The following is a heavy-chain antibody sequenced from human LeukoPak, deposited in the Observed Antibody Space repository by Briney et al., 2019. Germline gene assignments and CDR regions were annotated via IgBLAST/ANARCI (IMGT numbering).Heavy chain of an antibody. V-gene: IGHV3-74*01. CDR1: GFTFSSYW. Sequence: GSLRLSCAASGFTFSSYWMHWVRQAPGKGLVWVSRINSDGSSTSYADSVKGRFTISRDNAKNTLYLQMNSLRAEDTAVYYCARDLGLWFGELLPYPDYWGQGTLVTVSS. CDR3: ARDLGLWFGELLPYPDY. J-gene: IGHJ4*02. D-gene: IGHD3-10*01. CDR2: INSDGSST.